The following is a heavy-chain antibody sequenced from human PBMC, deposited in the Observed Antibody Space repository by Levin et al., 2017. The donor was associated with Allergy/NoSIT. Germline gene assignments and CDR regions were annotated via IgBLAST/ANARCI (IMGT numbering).Heavy chain of an antibody. J-gene: IGHJ5*02. CDR1: GGSISSYY. D-gene: IGHD3-22*01. Sequence: SETLSLTCTVSGGSISSYYWSWIRQPPGKGLEWIGYIYYSGSTNYNPSLKSRVTISVDTSKNQFSLKLSSVTAADTAVYYCARGPHYDSSGYYYVWFDPWGQGTLVTVSS. V-gene: IGHV4-59*01. CDR3: ARGPHYDSSGYYYVWFDP. CDR2: IYYSGST.